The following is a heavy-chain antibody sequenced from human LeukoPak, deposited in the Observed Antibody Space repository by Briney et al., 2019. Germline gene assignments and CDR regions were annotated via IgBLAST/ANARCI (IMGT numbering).Heavy chain of an antibody. V-gene: IGHV3-11*05. CDR1: GFTFSDYY. CDR2: ISTTSSYT. J-gene: IGHJ5*02. D-gene: IGHD2-2*02. CDR3: ARDWYCSSSICYTDRNWFDP. Sequence: PGGSLRLSCAASGFTFSDYYMSWIRQAPGKGLEWVSYISTTSSYTDYADSVRGRFTISRDNANHLLYLQMNSLRPEDTAVYYCARDWYCSSSICYTDRNWFDPWGQGTLVTVSS.